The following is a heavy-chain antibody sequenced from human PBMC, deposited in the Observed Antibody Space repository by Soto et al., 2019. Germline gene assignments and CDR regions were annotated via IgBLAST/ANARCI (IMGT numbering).Heavy chain of an antibody. CDR2: ISSSSSYT. D-gene: IGHD3-16*01. J-gene: IGHJ3*02. CDR1: GFTFSDYH. Sequence: QVQLVESGGGLVKPGGSLRLSCAASGFTFSDYHMSWIRQAPGKGLEWVSYISSSSSYTNYAYSVKGRFTIPRDNAKNSLYLQMNSLRGEDTAVYYCAREMGGQHSAFDIWGQGTMVTVSS. V-gene: IGHV3-11*06. CDR3: AREMGGQHSAFDI.